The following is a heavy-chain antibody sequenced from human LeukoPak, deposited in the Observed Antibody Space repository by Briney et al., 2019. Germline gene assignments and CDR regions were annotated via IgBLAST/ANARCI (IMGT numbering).Heavy chain of an antibody. Sequence: PGGSLRLSCAASGFTFSSYGMDWVRQAPGKGLEWVAVISYDGSNKYYADSVKGRFTISRDNSKNTLYLQMSSLRAEDTAVYYCARALLWFGGSFDYWGQGTLVTVSS. J-gene: IGHJ4*02. CDR1: GFTFSSYG. CDR3: ARALLWFGGSFDY. V-gene: IGHV3-30*03. CDR2: ISYDGSNK. D-gene: IGHD3-10*01.